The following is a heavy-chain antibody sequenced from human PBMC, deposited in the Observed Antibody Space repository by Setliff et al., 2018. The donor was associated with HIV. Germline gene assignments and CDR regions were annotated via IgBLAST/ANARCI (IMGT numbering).Heavy chain of an antibody. CDR1: DYSINRGYY. CDR3: ARHGTWNSQRFHFDY. V-gene: IGHV4-38-2*01. D-gene: IGHD1-7*01. Sequence: PSETLSLTCAVSDYSINRGYYWGWIRQPPGKGLEWIGSVYHSGTTFYNPSLKSRVTISVDTSKKQLSLKLSSVTAADTAVYYCARHGTWNSQRFHFDYWGQGTPVTVSS. J-gene: IGHJ4*02. CDR2: VYHSGTT.